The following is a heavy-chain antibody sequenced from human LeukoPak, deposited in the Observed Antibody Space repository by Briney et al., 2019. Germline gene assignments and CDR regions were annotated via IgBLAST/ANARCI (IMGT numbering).Heavy chain of an antibody. D-gene: IGHD3-22*01. J-gene: IGHJ4*02. Sequence: GGSLRLSCAASGFTFSSYWRHWVRQAPGKGLVWVSRINSDGSSTSYADSVKGRFTISRDNAKNSLYLQMNSLRAEDTAVYYCARAFSNHYDSSGYYYAENFYFDYWGQGTLVTVSS. CDR3: ARAFSNHYDSSGYYYAENFYFDY. CDR1: GFTFSSYW. CDR2: INSDGSST. V-gene: IGHV3-74*01.